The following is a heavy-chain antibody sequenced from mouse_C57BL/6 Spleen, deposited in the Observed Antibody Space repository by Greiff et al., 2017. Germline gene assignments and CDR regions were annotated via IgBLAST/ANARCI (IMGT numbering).Heavy chain of an antibody. CDR3: AREELTVVESPFAY. D-gene: IGHD1-1*01. V-gene: IGHV5-4*01. CDR2: ISDGGSYT. J-gene: IGHJ3*01. CDR1: GFTFSSYA. Sequence: VQLKESGGGLVKPGGSLKLSCAASGFTFSSYAMSWVRQTPERRLAWVATISDGGSYTYYPDNVKGRFTISRDNAKNNLYLQMSHLKSEDTAMYYCAREELTVVESPFAYWGQGTLVTVSA.